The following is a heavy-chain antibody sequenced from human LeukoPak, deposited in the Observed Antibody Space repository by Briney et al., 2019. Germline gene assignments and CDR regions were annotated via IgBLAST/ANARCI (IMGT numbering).Heavy chain of an antibody. CDR1: GGSIRSSY. V-gene: IGHV4-4*07. D-gene: IGHD3-9*01. J-gene: IGHJ4*02. CDR3: STNCHYNSGYSY. CDR2: IYTSGST. Sequence: SETLSLTCTVSGGSIRSSYWSWFRQPAGKGLEWIGRIYTSGSTNYNPSLKSRVTMSLDTSKNHFSLNLRSVTAADTAVYFCSTNCHYNSGYSYWGQGTLVTVSS.